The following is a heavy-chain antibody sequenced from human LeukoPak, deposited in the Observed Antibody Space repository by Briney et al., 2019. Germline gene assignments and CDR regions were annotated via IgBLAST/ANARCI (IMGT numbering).Heavy chain of an antibody. D-gene: IGHD5-18*01. CDR2: IIPIFGTA. Sequence: ASVKVSCKASGGTFSSYAISWVRQAPGQGLEWMGGIIPIFGTANYAQKFQGRVTITADESTSTAYMELSSLRSDDTAVYYCARSPDTAMVILWFDPWGQGTLVTVSS. V-gene: IGHV1-69*13. CDR3: ARSPDTAMVILWFDP. J-gene: IGHJ5*02. CDR1: GGTFSSYA.